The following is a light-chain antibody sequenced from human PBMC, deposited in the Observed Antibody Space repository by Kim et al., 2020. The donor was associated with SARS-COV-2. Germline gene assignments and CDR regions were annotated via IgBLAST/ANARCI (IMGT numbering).Light chain of an antibody. V-gene: IGLV3-21*04. J-gene: IGLJ3*02. CDR1: NLEIKS. Sequence: YELTQPPSVSVAPGKTASITCGGDNLEIKSVHWYQQKPGQSPVVVIYYDTDRPSGIPERVSGSKSENTATLTISRVEAGDEADYYCQVWDSHTYHWVLGGGTKLTVL. CDR2: YDT. CDR3: QVWDSHTYHWV.